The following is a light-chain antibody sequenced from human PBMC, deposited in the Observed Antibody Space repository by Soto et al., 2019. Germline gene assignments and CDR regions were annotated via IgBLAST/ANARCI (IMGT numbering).Light chain of an antibody. CDR2: QDS. CDR1: KIGRKS. CDR3: QVWAGSSDHLV. V-gene: IGLV3-21*04. Sequence: SSELTQPPSVSVAPGKTASITCGGDKIGRKSVHWYQQKSGQAPVLVISQDSDRPSGVPERFSGSNSGNTATLTISRVEADDEADYYCQVWAGSSDHLVFGGGTKLTVL. J-gene: IGLJ2*01.